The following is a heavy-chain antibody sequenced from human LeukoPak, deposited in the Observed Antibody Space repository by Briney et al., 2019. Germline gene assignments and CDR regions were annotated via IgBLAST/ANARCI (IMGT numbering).Heavy chain of an antibody. V-gene: IGHV3-23*01. Sequence: PGGSLRLSCAASGFTFTSYALSWVRQAPGKGLEWVSSITAGGDRTYYADSVEGRFTISRDNSKNTLYLQMNNLRAEDTAMFFCAKHYHITSWNFVDYWGQGTLVTVSS. J-gene: IGHJ4*02. CDR3: AKHYHITSWNFVDY. CDR2: ITAGGDRT. CDR1: GFTFTSYA. D-gene: IGHD6-13*01.